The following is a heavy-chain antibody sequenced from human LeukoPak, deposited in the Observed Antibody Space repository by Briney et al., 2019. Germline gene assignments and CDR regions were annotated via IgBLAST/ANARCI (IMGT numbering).Heavy chain of an antibody. D-gene: IGHD4-17*01. CDR2: IHYSGST. CDR1: GDSISSYY. J-gene: IGHJ4*02. Sequence: SETLSLTCTVSGDSISSYYWSWIRQPPGKGLEWIGYIHYSGSTNYNPSLKSRVTISVDTSKMQFSLKLRSVTAADTAAYYCARHDYGATRDYWGQGTLVTVSS. V-gene: IGHV4-59*01. CDR3: ARHDYGATRDY.